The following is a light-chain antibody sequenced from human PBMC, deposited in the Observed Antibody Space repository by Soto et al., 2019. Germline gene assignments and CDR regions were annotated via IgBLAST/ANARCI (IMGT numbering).Light chain of an antibody. J-gene: IGKJ1*01. CDR2: DAS. CDR3: QQYDDWPET. V-gene: IGKV3-15*01. CDR1: QSVSSN. Sequence: KVMTQSPATLSVSPGERATLSCRASQSVSSNLAWYQQKPGQAPRLLIYDASTRATGIPARFSGSGSGTEFTLTISSLQSADLAVYYCQQYDDWPETFGQETKVDIK.